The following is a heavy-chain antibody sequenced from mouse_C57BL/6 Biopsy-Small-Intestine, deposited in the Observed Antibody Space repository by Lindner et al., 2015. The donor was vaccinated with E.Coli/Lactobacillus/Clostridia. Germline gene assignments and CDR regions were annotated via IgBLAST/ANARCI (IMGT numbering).Heavy chain of an antibody. J-gene: IGHJ4*01. D-gene: IGHD2-13*01. CDR2: ISPYNGDT. V-gene: IGHV1-20*01. CDR3: ARAGNYGDFFAMDY. CDR1: GYSFTDYF. Sequence: VQLQESGPELVKPGASVKISCKASGYSFTDYFMNWVKQSHGKSLEWIGRISPYNGDTFYNQKFKGKATLTVDKSSSTAHMELRSLTSEDSAVYYCARAGNYGDFFAMDYWGQGTSVTVSS.